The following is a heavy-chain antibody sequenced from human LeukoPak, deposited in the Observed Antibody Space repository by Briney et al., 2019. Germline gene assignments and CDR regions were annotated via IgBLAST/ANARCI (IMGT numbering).Heavy chain of an antibody. CDR2: INWNGGST. V-gene: IGHV3-20*01. CDR1: GFTFDDYG. J-gene: IGHJ6*04. Sequence: GGSLRLSCAASGFTFDDYGMSWVRQAPGKGLEWVSGINWNGGSTGYADSVKGRFTISRDNAKNSLYLQMNSLRAEDTAVYHCAELGITMIGGVWGKGTTVTVSS. D-gene: IGHD3-10*02. CDR3: AELGITMIGGV.